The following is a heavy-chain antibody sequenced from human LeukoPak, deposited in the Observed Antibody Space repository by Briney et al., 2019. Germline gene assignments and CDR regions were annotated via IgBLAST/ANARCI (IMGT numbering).Heavy chain of an antibody. J-gene: IGHJ4*02. CDR2: ISWNSGSI. V-gene: IGHV3-9*01. D-gene: IGHD2-2*01. Sequence: GGSLRLSCAASGFTFDDYAMHWVRQAPGKGLEWVSGISWNSGSIGYADSVKGRFTISRDNAKNSLYLQMNSLRAEDTALYYCAKDINRSSTGNLDYWGQGTLVTVSS. CDR1: GFTFDDYA. CDR3: AKDINRSSTGNLDY.